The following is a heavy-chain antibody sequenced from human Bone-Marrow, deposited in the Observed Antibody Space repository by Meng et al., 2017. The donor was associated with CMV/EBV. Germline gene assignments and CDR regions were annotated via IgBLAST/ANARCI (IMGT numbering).Heavy chain of an antibody. CDR2: IYSGGSDT. V-gene: IGHV3-23*03. CDR3: VKRLYCGSTTCSKAMDV. Sequence: GGSLRLSCVASGFTFSSYAMTWVRQAPGKGLEWVSLIYSGGSDTFYADSVKGRCTISRDNSKDMLYLQMNSLRAEDTAVYFCVKRLYCGSTTCSKAMDVWGQGTTVTVSS. CDR1: GFTFSSYA. J-gene: IGHJ6*02. D-gene: IGHD2-2*01.